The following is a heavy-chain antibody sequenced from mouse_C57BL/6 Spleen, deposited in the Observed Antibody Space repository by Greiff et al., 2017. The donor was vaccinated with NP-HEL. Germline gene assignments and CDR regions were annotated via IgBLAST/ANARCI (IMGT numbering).Heavy chain of an antibody. V-gene: IGHV1-81*01. CDR1: GYTFTSYG. J-gene: IGHJ4*01. Sequence: VKLMESGAELARPGASVKLSCKASGYTFTSYGISWVKQRTGQGLEWIGEIYPRSGNTYYNEKFKGKATLTADKSSSTAYMELRSLTSEDSAVYFCARSGNYDRAMDYWGQGTSVTVSS. D-gene: IGHD2-4*01. CDR2: IYPRSGNT. CDR3: ARSGNYDRAMDY.